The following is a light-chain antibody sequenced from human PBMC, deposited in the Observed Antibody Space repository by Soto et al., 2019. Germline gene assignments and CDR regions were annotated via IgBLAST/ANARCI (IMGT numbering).Light chain of an antibody. CDR3: QQYYSTART. CDR1: QSVLYSSNNKNY. V-gene: IGKV4-1*01. Sequence: DIVMTQSPDSLAVSLGERATINCKSSQSVLYSSNNKNYLAWYQQKPGQPPKLLIYWASTRESGVPDRFSGSGSGTDFTLTISSLQAEAVAVYYCQQYYSTARTFGQGTKLEIK. J-gene: IGKJ2*01. CDR2: WAS.